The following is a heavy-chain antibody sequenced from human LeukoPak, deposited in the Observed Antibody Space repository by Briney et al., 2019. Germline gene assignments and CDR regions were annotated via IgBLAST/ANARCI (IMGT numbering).Heavy chain of an antibody. Sequence: GGSLRLSCSASGFDVSNHYLSWVRQAPGKGLEWVSVIYSGGSTSLADSVRGRFTVSRDKSKNTLYLQMNSLRVEDTAVYYCATSGNVSVGLRGFDYWGQGTLLIVSS. CDR2: IYSGGST. J-gene: IGHJ4*02. CDR3: ATSGNVSVGLRGFDY. V-gene: IGHV3-66*01. D-gene: IGHD3-10*01. CDR1: GFDVSNHY.